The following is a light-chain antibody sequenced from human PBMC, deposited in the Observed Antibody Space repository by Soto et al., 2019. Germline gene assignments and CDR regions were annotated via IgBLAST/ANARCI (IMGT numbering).Light chain of an antibody. CDR3: QQYDNWPPRNT. J-gene: IGKJ2*01. Sequence: EIVMTQSPATLSVSPGERAIFSCRASQSVRSNLAWYQQKPGQAPGLLIYGASTRATGIPARFSGSGSGTEFTLTISSLQSEDFAIYYCQQYDNWPPRNTFGQGTKLEIK. CDR2: GAS. V-gene: IGKV3-15*01. CDR1: QSVRSN.